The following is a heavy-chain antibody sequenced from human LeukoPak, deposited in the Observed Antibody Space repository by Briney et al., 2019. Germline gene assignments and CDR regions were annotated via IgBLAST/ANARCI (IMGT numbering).Heavy chain of an antibody. V-gene: IGHV3-23*01. J-gene: IGHJ1*01. CDR2: ISGSGVST. CDR1: GFTFSGYA. Sequence: GGSLRLSCAASGFTFSGYAMSWVRQAPGKGLEWVSAISGSGVSTYYADSVKGRFTISRDNSKNTLYLQMNSLRAEDTAVYYCAKGSHYYDTSPGDFQHWGQGTLVTVSS. CDR3: AKGSHYYDTSPGDFQH. D-gene: IGHD3-22*01.